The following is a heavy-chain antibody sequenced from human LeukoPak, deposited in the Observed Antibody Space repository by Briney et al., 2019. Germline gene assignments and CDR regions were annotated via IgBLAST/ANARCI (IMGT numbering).Heavy chain of an antibody. Sequence: GGSLRLSCAASGFTFSSYGMHWVRQAPGKGLEWMAVISYDGNNKYYADSVKGRFTISRDNSKNTLYLQIDSLRAEDTAVYCCAKDRLGTLDAFDIWGQGTMVTVSS. CDR3: AKDRLGTLDAFDI. D-gene: IGHD3-9*01. V-gene: IGHV3-30*18. J-gene: IGHJ3*02. CDR1: GFTFSSYG. CDR2: ISYDGNNK.